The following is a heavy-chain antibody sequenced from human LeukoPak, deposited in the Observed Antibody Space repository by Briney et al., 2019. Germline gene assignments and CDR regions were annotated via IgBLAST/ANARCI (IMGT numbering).Heavy chain of an antibody. D-gene: IGHD3-10*01. CDR3: ARYGRYNFDY. Sequence: SETLSLTCTVSGGSISSGGYYWSWIRQHPGKGLEWIGYIYYCGSTYYNPSLKSRVTISVDTSKNQFSLKLSSVTAADTAVYYCARYGRYNFDYWGQGTLVTVSS. V-gene: IGHV4-31*03. CDR2: IYYCGST. J-gene: IGHJ4*02. CDR1: GGSISSGGYY.